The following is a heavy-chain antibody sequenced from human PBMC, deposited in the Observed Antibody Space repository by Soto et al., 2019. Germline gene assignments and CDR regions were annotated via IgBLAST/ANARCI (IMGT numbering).Heavy chain of an antibody. V-gene: IGHV4-39*01. CDR2: IHYSGST. J-gene: IGHJ4*02. D-gene: IGHD3-22*01. Sequence: SETLSLTCTVSGGSITSSYYWGWIRQPPGKGLEWIGNIHYSGSTYYDSSLQSRVTISIDTSKNQFSLKLSSVTATDTAVYYCASQHYYDSSGYYVVYWGQGTLVTVSS. CDR3: ASQHYYDSSGYYVVY. CDR1: GGSITSSYY.